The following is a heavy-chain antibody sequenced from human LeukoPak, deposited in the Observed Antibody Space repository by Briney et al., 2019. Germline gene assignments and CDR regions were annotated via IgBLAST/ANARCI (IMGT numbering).Heavy chain of an antibody. D-gene: IGHD3-22*01. CDR3: VRLWDSSGFFGY. CDR2: IQKDGSEK. V-gene: IGHV3-7*01. Sequence: GGSLTLSCVASGFTFSNYWMSWVRQAPGKGLEWVANIQKDGSEKHYVASVEGRFTISRDNAENSLILQLNSLRVGDTAVYYCVRLWDSSGFFGYWGQGALVTVSS. J-gene: IGHJ4*02. CDR1: GFTFSNYW.